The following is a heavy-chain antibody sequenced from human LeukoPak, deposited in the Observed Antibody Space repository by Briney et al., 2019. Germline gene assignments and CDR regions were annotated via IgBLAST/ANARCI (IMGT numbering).Heavy chain of an antibody. CDR1: GFTFSSYW. CDR3: ARGKGSYSSSWYPFYYYYYGMDV. D-gene: IGHD6-13*01. CDR2: IKQDGSEK. J-gene: IGHJ6*02. Sequence: PGGSLRLSCAASGFTFSSYWMSWVRQAPGNGLEWVANIKQDGSEKYYVDSVKGRFTISRDNAKNSLYLQMNSLRAEDTAVYYCARGKGSYSSSWYPFYYYYYGMDVWGQGTTVTVSS. V-gene: IGHV3-7*01.